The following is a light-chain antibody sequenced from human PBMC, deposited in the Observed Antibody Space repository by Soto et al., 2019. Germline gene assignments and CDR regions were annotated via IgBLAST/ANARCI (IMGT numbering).Light chain of an antibody. V-gene: IGKV3-20*01. CDR1: QSISGTH. CDR2: GAS. CDR3: QHYGSSPLT. Sequence: IVLTQSPGTLSLSPGDRATLSCRASQSISGTHLAWYQQKPGQAPRLLLYGASTRATGIPDRFSGSGSGTDFTLTISRVEPEDFAVIYCQHYGSSPLTFGGGTKVDIK. J-gene: IGKJ4*01.